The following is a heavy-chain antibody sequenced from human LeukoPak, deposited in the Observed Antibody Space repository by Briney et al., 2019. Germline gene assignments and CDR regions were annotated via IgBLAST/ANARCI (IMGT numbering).Heavy chain of an antibody. CDR2: ICASGSA. J-gene: IGHJ4*02. Sequence: SETLSLTCTVSGGSISSYYRSWIRQPAGKGLEWIGRICASGSANYNPSLKSRVTMSVDTSKNHFSLRLTSVKLTSVTAADTAIYFCARSGSGLRYDYYFDYWGQGTLVTVSS. CDR3: ARSGSGLRYDYYFDY. CDR1: GGSISSYY. D-gene: IGHD3-9*01. V-gene: IGHV4-4*07.